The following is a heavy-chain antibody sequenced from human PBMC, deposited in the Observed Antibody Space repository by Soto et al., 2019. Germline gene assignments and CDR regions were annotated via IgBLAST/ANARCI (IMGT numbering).Heavy chain of an antibody. CDR1: GFTFSRYE. CDR2: ISSSGSTI. V-gene: IGHV3-48*03. CDR3: ARAGYCSSTSCLRGYYYGMGV. Sequence: XVSLRLSGAAPGFTFSRYEMNWLRQAPGKGLEWVSYISSSGSTIYYADSVKGRFTISRDNAKNSLYLQMNSLRAEDTAVYYCARAGYCSSTSCLRGYYYGMGVWGQGTTVTVSS. D-gene: IGHD2-2*01. J-gene: IGHJ6*02.